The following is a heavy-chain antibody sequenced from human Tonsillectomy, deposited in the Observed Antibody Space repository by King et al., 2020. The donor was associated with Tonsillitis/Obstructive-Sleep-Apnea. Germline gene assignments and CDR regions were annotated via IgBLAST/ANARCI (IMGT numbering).Heavy chain of an antibody. J-gene: IGHJ6*03. CDR2: IDWDDDK. V-gene: IGHV2-70*11. CDR1: GFSLSTGGMC. Sequence: VTLKESGPALVKPTQTLTLTCTFSGFSLSTGGMCVSWIRQPPGKALEWLARIDWDDDKYYSTSLKTRLTISKDTSKNQVVLTMTNMDPVDTATYYCARSGFGGVGHRYYYMDVWGKGTTVTVSS. CDR3: ARSGFGGVGHRYYYMDV. D-gene: IGHD3-16*01.